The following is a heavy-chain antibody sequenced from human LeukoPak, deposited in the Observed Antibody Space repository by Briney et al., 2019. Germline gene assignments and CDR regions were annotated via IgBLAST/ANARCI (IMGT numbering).Heavy chain of an antibody. Sequence: ASVKVSCKASGYTSTSYGISWVRQAPGQGLEWMGWISAYNGNTNYAQKLQGRVTMTTDTSTSTAYMELRSLRSDDTAVYYCARDLRYSGYDWAGVGYWGQGTLVTVSS. J-gene: IGHJ4*02. CDR1: GYTSTSYG. D-gene: IGHD5-12*01. V-gene: IGHV1-18*01. CDR3: ARDLRYSGYDWAGVGY. CDR2: ISAYNGNT.